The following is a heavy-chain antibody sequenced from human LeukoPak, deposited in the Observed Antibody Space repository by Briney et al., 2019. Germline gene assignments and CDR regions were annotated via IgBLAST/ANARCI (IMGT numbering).Heavy chain of an antibody. J-gene: IGHJ6*03. CDR2: IIPIFGTA. CDR3: ARSYSSSPHYYYYYVDV. CDR1: GGTFSSYA. Sequence: ASVKVSCKASGGTFSSYAISWVRQAPGQGLEWMGGIIPIFGTANYAQKFQGRVTITTDEPTSTAYMELSSLRSEDTAVYYCARSYSSSPHYYYYYVDVWGKGTTVTVSS. D-gene: IGHD6-6*01. V-gene: IGHV1-69*05.